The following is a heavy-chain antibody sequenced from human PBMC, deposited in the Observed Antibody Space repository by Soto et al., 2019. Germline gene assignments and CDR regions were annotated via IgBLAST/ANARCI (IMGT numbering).Heavy chain of an antibody. CDR2: IIPILGIA. Sequence: QVQLVQSGAEVKKPGSSVKVSCKASGGTFSSYTISWVRQAPGQGLEWMGRIIPILGIANYAQKFQGRVTITADKSTSTAYMELSSLRSEDTAVYYCASLYCSGGSCYSERDYGMDVWGQGTTVTVS. D-gene: IGHD2-15*01. CDR3: ASLYCSGGSCYSERDYGMDV. CDR1: GGTFSSYT. V-gene: IGHV1-69*02. J-gene: IGHJ6*02.